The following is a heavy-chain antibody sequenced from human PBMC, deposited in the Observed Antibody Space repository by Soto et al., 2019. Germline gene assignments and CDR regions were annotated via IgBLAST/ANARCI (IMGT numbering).Heavy chain of an antibody. Sequence: EVQLVESGGGLVQPGGSLRLSCTAFGFTFSTYYMNWVRQAPGKGLEWGGNIRQDGSKKYYEDCVEGGSTISKDNAKNSLYLQKNSLRAEDTAVYYCARDRGYCTGGTCYSVLDYWGQGILVTVSS. V-gene: IGHV3-7*01. CDR3: ARDRGYCTGGTCYSVLDY. J-gene: IGHJ4*02. D-gene: IGHD2-15*01. CDR2: IRQDGSKK. CDR1: GFTFSTYY.